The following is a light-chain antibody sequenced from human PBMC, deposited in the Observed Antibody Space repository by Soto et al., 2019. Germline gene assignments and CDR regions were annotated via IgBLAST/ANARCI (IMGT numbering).Light chain of an antibody. CDR1: QGIDSY. CDR3: QQLHSYPIT. Sequence: IQLTQSPTSLSASVGDRVTIPCRASQGIDSYLAWYQRKPGEAPKLLIYSASTLQSGVPSRFSGSGSGTDFTLTISSLQPEDFATYYCQQLHSYPITFGQGTRLEI. V-gene: IGKV1-9*01. J-gene: IGKJ5*01. CDR2: SAS.